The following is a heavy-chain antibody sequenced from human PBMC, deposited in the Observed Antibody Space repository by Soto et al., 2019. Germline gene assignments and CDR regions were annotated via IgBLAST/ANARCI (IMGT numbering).Heavy chain of an antibody. CDR3: ARHNVVAPAAFEDV. D-gene: IGHD2-2*01. CDR2: SYYSGST. Sequence: SETLSLTCTVSGGSINNYYWSWIRQPPGKGLEWIGYSYYSGSTSYNPSLKSRVTISVDTSKNQFSLKLSSVTAADTAVYYCARHNVVAPAAFEDVWGQGTTVTVSS. CDR1: GGSINNYY. V-gene: IGHV4-59*08. J-gene: IGHJ6*02.